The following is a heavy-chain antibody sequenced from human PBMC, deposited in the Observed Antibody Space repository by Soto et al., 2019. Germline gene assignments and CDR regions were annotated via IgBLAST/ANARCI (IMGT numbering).Heavy chain of an antibody. D-gene: IGHD3-3*01. J-gene: IGHJ4*02. CDR1: GFTFSSFA. CDR3: AKDTYYDSSSGYYVFDS. Sequence: PGGSLRLSCAASGFTFSSFAMSWVRQAPGKGLEWVSVISDSGGSTYYADSVRGRFTISRDNSKDTVYLQMNSLRAEDTAVYYCAKDTYYDSSSGYYVFDSWGQGTLVTVSS. V-gene: IGHV3-23*01. CDR2: ISDSGGST.